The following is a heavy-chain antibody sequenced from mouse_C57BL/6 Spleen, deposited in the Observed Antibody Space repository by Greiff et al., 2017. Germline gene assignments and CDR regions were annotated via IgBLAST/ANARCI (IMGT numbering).Heavy chain of an antibody. J-gene: IGHJ4*01. CDR1: GYTFTSYW. CDR2: IDPSDSYT. V-gene: IGHV1-69*01. D-gene: IGHD2-1*01. CDR3: ARFEGNYGSAMDY. Sequence: QVQLQQPGAELVMPGASVKLSCKASGYTFTSYWMHWVKQRPGQGLEWIGEIDPSDSYTNYNQKFKGKSTLTVDKSSSTAYMQLSSLTSEDSAVYYCARFEGNYGSAMDYWGQGTSVTVSS.